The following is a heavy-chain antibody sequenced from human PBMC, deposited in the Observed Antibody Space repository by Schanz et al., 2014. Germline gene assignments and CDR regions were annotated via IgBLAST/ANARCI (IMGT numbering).Heavy chain of an antibody. V-gene: IGHV3-7*03. CDR3: ARDPNSVNEIDF. CDR2: IKGDSSEK. J-gene: IGHJ4*02. D-gene: IGHD5-12*01. Sequence: VQLVESGGALVQPGGSLRLSCSASGFTFSDHWMSWVRQPPGKGLEWVANIKGDSSEKNYVDSVKGRFTLSRDNAKKTMDLQMNRLRVEDTAVYFCARDPNSVNEIDFWGQGTLVTVSS. CDR1: GFTFSDHW.